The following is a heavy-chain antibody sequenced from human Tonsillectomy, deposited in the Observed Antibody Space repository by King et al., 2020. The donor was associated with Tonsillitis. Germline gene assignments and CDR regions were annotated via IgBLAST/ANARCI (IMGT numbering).Heavy chain of an antibody. CDR1: GGSISSYY. D-gene: IGHD3-10*01. Sequence: QLQESGPGLVKTSETLSLTCTVSGGSISSYYWSWIRQPPGQGLEWIGYIYYTGSTNYNPSLKSRVTISVDTSKKQFSLKLSSVTAADTAVYYCATENVGADASATYYYYFDYWGQGTLVTVSS. CDR2: IYYTGST. V-gene: IGHV4-59*01. CDR3: ATENVGADASATYYYYFDY. J-gene: IGHJ4*02.